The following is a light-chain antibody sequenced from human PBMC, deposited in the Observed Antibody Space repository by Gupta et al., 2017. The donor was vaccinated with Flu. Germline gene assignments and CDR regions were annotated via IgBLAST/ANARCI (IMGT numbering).Light chain of an antibody. Sequence: SVLTQPPSASGTPGQRVTISCSGGSSNIGRNTVTWYQQLPGTAPKPLIYSNYQRPSGVPDRFSGSKSGTSASLAISGRQAEEEADYYGAAWDDSMTVLFGGGTKLTVL. CDR1: SSNIGRNT. CDR2: SNY. CDR3: AAWDDSMTVL. J-gene: IGLJ2*01. V-gene: IGLV1-44*01.